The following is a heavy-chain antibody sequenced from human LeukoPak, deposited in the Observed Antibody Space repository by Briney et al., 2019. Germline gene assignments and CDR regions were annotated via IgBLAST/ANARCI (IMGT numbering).Heavy chain of an antibody. D-gene: IGHD1-26*01. Sequence: PGGSLRLSCAASGFTFSNAWMSWVRQAPGKGLEWVGRIKSKTDGGTTDYAAPVKGRFTISRDDSKNTLYLQMNSLKTEDTAVYYCTTEFYGSHGYFQHWGQGTLVTVSS. CDR1: GFTFSNAW. V-gene: IGHV3-15*01. CDR3: TTEFYGSHGYFQH. CDR2: IKSKTDGGTT. J-gene: IGHJ1*01.